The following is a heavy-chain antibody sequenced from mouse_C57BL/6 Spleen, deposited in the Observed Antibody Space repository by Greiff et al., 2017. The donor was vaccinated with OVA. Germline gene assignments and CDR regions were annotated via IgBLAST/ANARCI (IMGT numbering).Heavy chain of an antibody. D-gene: IGHD2-3*01. J-gene: IGHJ4*01. Sequence: EVQLQQSGPELVKPGASVKISCKASGYTFTDYYMNWVKQSHGKSLEWIGDINPNNGGTSYNQKFKGKATLTVDKSSSTAYMELRSLTSEDSAVYYCARKVGVGGYYYYAMDYWGQGTSVTVSS. CDR1: GYTFTDYY. CDR3: ARKVGVGGYYYYAMDY. CDR2: INPNNGGT. V-gene: IGHV1-26*01.